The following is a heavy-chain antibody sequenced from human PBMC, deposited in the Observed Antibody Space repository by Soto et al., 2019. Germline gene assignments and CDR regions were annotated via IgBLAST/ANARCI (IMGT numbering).Heavy chain of an antibody. CDR1: GGSVNSDSHN. Sequence: SEPVSRTCTVSGGSVNSDSHNWSWIRQPPGKGLEWIGYIYYTGSTNYNPSLKSRVTISLDTSRNQFSLKLSSVTAADTAVFYCAREYANSPEAFDFWGQGALVTVSS. D-gene: IGHD2-2*01. V-gene: IGHV4-61*01. J-gene: IGHJ4*02. CDR2: IYYTGST. CDR3: AREYANSPEAFDF.